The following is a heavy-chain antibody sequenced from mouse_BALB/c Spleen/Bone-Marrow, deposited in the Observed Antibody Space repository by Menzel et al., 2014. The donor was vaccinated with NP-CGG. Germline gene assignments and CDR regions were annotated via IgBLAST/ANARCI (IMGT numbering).Heavy chain of an antibody. V-gene: IGHV1-63*01. J-gene: IGHJ2*01. Sequence: VQLQQSGTELVRPGTSVKISCKVSGYAFTNYWLGWVKQRPGHGLEWIGDIYPGSGNTYYNEKFKGKATLTVDKSSSTAYMQLSGLTSEDSAVYFCTRRRSLDYWGQGTTLTVSS. CDR3: TRRRSLDY. CDR1: GYAFTNYW. CDR2: IYPGSGNT.